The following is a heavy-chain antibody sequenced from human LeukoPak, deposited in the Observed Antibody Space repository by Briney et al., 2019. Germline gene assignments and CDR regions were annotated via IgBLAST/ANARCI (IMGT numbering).Heavy chain of an antibody. J-gene: IGHJ4*02. V-gene: IGHV4-30-2*01. Sequence: SQTLSPTCAVSGGSISSGGYSWSWIRQPPGKGLEWIGYIYHSGSTYYNPSLKSRVTISVDRSKNQFSLKLSSVTAADTAVYYCARAGSTRAGFDYWGQGTLVTVSS. CDR3: ARAGSTRAGFDY. CDR1: GGSISSGGYS. CDR2: IYHSGST.